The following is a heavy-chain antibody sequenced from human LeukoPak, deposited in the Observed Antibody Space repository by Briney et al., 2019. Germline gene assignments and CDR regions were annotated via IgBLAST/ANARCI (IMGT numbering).Heavy chain of an antibody. CDR3: ARGDIVVVPAAMFHYYYYYYMDV. D-gene: IGHD2-2*01. V-gene: IGHV1-2*02. CDR2: INPNSGGT. CDR1: GYTFTGYY. J-gene: IGHJ6*03. Sequence: ASVKVSYKASGYTFTGYYMHWVRQAPGQGLEWMGWINPNSGGTNYAQKFQGRVTMTRDTSISTAYMELSKLRSDDTAVYYCARGDIVVVPAAMFHYYYYYYMDVWGKGTTVTVSS.